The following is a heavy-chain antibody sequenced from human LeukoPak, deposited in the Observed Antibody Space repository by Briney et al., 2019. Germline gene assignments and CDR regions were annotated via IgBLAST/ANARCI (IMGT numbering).Heavy chain of an antibody. J-gene: IGHJ6*03. CDR1: IDSFSNYH. CDR3: ARARGQLVRYYYYMDV. CDR2: VNESGGT. Sequence: PSETLSLTCAVYIDSFSNYHWNWIRQTPAKGMEWIGEVNESGGTNISPSLRSRVILSVDTSKNQFSLKLISETVADTAIYYCARARGQLVRYYYYMDVWGKGTTVTVSS. D-gene: IGHD6-13*01. V-gene: IGHV4-34*01.